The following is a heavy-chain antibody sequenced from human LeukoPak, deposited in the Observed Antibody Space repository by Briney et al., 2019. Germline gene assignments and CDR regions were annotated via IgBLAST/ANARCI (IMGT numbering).Heavy chain of an antibody. J-gene: IGHJ3*02. V-gene: IGHV3-21*01. CDR1: GFTFSSYS. CDR3: ARDRLPIPNLTAYCGGDCYSSNDDFDI. CDR2: ISSSSSYI. Sequence: PGGSLRLSCAASGFTFSSYSMNWVRQAPGKGLEWVSSISSSSSYIYYADSVKGRFTISRDNAKNSLYLQMNSLRAEDTAVYYCARDRLPIPNLTAYCGGDCYSSNDDFDIWGQGTMVTVSS. D-gene: IGHD2-21*02.